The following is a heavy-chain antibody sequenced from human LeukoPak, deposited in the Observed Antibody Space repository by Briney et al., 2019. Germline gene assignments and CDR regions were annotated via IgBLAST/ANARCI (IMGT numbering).Heavy chain of an antibody. J-gene: IGHJ3*02. CDR1: GGSISNYY. CDR2: IYYSGST. Sequence: SETLSLTCTVSGGSISNYYWNWIRQPPGQGLEWIGYIYYSGSTNYNPSLKSRVTISVDTSKNQFSLKLSSVTAADTAVYYCARVGPYDAFDIWGQGTMVTVSS. V-gene: IGHV4-59*12. CDR3: ARVGPYDAFDI.